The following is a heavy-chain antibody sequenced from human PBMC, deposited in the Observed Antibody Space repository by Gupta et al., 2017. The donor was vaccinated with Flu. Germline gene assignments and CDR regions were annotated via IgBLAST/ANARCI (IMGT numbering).Heavy chain of an antibody. CDR1: GYTFNNYA. CDR3: ARVDGYCSRTSCYPAF. D-gene: IGHD2-2*01. V-gene: IGHV7-4-1*02. J-gene: IGHJ4*02. CDR2: IHTDTGDP. Sequence: QVQLVQSGSELKKPGASVKISCTTSGYTFNNYALSWVRQAPGQGLEWTGWIHTDTGDPTYAQGFTGRFAFSLDISVRTAYLQISSLKVEDSGIYYCARVDGYCSRTSCYPAFWGQGSLVTVSS.